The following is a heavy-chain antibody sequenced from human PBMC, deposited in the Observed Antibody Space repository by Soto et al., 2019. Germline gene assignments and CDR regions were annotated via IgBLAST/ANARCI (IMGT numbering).Heavy chain of an antibody. V-gene: IGHV3-7*01. CDR3: SRSLNA. CDR2: INQDGSEK. Sequence: LRLSCAASGFTFSTYWMDWVRQTPGKGLEWVANINQDGSEKNYVDSVKGRFTIYRDNAKNSLYLQMSSLTAEDSALYYCSRSLNAWGQGTLVTVSS. CDR1: GFTFSTYW. J-gene: IGHJ5*02.